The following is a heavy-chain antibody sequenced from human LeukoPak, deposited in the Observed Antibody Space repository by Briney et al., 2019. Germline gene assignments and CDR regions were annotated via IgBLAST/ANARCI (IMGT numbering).Heavy chain of an antibody. CDR2: IWYDGFNK. CDR3: AKSPTSVAVKGMDV. Sequence: PGRSLRLSCAASGFTFSSYVMHWVRQAPGKGLEWVAVIWYDGFNKYYADSVKGRFTISRDNSKNTLYLQMNSLRAEDTAVYYCAKSPTSVAVKGMDVWGQGTTVTVSS. J-gene: IGHJ6*02. D-gene: IGHD6-19*01. CDR1: GFTFSSYV. V-gene: IGHV3-33*06.